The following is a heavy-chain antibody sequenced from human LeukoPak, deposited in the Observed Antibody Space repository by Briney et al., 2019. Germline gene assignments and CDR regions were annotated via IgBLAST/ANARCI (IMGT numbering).Heavy chain of an antibody. Sequence: GGSLRLSCAASGFTFSSYGMHWVRQAPGKGLEWVAVIWYDGSNKYYADSVMGRFTISRDNSKNTLYLQMNSLRAEDTAVYYCARDRLGYCSGGSCYCDYWGQGTLVTVSS. J-gene: IGHJ4*02. V-gene: IGHV3-33*01. CDR3: ARDRLGYCSGGSCYCDY. CDR2: IWYDGSNK. CDR1: GFTFSSYG. D-gene: IGHD2-15*01.